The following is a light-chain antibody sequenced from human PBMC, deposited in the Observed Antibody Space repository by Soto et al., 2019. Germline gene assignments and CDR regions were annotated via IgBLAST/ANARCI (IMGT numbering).Light chain of an antibody. CDR2: AAS. CDR1: QSVGSD. V-gene: IGKV3-15*01. Sequence: EIVMTQSPATVSVSPGERATLSCRASQSVGSDLAWYQHKPGQAPRLLIYAASARATGVPARFSGSGSGTEFTLTISSLQSEDFGVYYCQQYNNWPPITFGQGTRLEIK. CDR3: QQYNNWPPIT. J-gene: IGKJ5*01.